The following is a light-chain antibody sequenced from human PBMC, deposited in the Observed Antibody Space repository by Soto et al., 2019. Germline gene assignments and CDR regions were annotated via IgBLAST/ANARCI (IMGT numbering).Light chain of an antibody. CDR3: QQYNNWPWT. Sequence: EIVMTQSPVTLSVSPGGRAPLSCRASQSISDTLAWYQQKPGQAPRLLIHGASTRAPGFPARFSGSGSGTDFTLTISSLQSEDFAVYYCQQYNNWPWTFGQGTKVDI. CDR1: QSISDT. CDR2: GAS. J-gene: IGKJ1*01. V-gene: IGKV3-15*01.